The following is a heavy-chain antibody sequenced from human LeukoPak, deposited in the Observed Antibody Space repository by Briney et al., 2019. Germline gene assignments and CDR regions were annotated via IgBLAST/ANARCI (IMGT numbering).Heavy chain of an antibody. CDR3: AKGWELWAHGAFDI. Sequence: GGSLRLSCAASGFTFSSYGMHCVGQAPGKGLEWGAVIWYDGSNKYYADSVKGRFTISRDNSKNTLYLQMNSLRAEDTAVYYCAKGWELWAHGAFDIWGQGIMVTVSS. D-gene: IGHD1-26*01. V-gene: IGHV3-33*06. CDR1: GFTFSSYG. CDR2: IWYDGSNK. J-gene: IGHJ3*02.